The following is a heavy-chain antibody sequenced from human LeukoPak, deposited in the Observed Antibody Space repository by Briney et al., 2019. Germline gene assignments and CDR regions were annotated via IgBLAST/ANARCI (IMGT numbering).Heavy chain of an antibody. CDR2: ISWNSGSI. CDR1: GFTFDDYA. J-gene: IGHJ6*02. V-gene: IGHV3-9*01. D-gene: IGHD3-10*01. Sequence: GGSLRLSCAASGFTFDDYAMHWVRHAPGKGLEWVSGISWNSGSIGYADSVKGRFTISRDNAKNSLYLQMNSLRAEDTALYYCARGDRITMVRGVIITLYGMDVWGQGTTVTVSS. CDR3: ARGDRITMVRGVIITLYGMDV.